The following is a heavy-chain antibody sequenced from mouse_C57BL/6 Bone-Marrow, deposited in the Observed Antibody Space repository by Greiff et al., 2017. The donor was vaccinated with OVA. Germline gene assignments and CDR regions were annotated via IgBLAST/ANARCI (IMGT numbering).Heavy chain of an antibody. D-gene: IGHD2-4*01. J-gene: IGHJ3*01. CDR1: GFSLTSYA. CDR2: IWPGGGT. CDR3: ARSIYYDYDGFAY. V-gene: IGHV2-9-1*01. Sequence: VMLVESGPGLVAPSPSLSITCTVSGFSLTSYAISWVRQPPGKGLEWLGVIWPGGGTNYNSALKSRLSISKDNSKSQVFLKMNSLQTDDTARYYCARSIYYDYDGFAYWGQGTLVTVSA.